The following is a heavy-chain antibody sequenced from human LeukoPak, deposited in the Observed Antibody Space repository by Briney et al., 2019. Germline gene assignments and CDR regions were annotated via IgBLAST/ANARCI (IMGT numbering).Heavy chain of an antibody. CDR1: GFTVSNNY. CDR2: ISGSGGST. CDR3: AKGVWYYDSSGYYFDN. J-gene: IGHJ4*02. Sequence: GGSLRLSCAASGFTVSNNYMTWVRQTPGKGLEWVSAISGSGGSTYYADSVKGRFTISRDNSKNTLYLQMNSLRAEDTAVYYCAKGVWYYDSSGYYFDNWGQGTLVTVSS. D-gene: IGHD3-22*01. V-gene: IGHV3-23*01.